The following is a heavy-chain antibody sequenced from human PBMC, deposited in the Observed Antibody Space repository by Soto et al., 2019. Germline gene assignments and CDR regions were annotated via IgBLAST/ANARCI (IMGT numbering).Heavy chain of an antibody. CDR1: GFTFSGSA. V-gene: IGHV3-73*01. D-gene: IGHD2-15*01. CDR2: IRSKANSYAT. CDR3: TSGVVAASLDDY. Sequence: PGGSLRLSCAASGFTFSGSAMHWVRQASGKGLEWVGRIRSKANSYATAYAASVKGRFTISRDDSKNTAYLQMNSLKTEDTAVYYCTSGVVAASLDDYWGQGTLVTVSS. J-gene: IGHJ4*02.